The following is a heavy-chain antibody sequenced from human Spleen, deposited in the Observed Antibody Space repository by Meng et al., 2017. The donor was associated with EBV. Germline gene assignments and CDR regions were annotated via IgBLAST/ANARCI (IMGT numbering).Heavy chain of an antibody. CDR1: GYTFTSYA. Sequence: QVQLLQSGSELKKPGASVKVSCQASGYTFTSYAMNWVRQATGQGLEWMGWMNPNSGNTGYAQKFQGRVTMTRNTSISTAYMELSSLRSEDTAVYYCARSAHSWGYDSSGTDYWGQGTLVTVSS. D-gene: IGHD3-22*01. CDR3: ARSAHSWGYDSSGTDY. CDR2: MNPNSGNT. V-gene: IGHV1-8*02. J-gene: IGHJ4*02.